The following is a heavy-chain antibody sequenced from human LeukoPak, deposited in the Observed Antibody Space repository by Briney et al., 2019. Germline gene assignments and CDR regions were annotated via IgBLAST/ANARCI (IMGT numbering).Heavy chain of an antibody. Sequence: SETVSLTCTVSGGSISSSSYYWAWIRQPPGKGLEWIGNIYYSGSTYYNPSLTSRVTISVDTSKNQFSLKLSSVTAADTAVYYCARRYYDSSGPYYFGYWGQGPLFPASS. CDR3: ARRYYDSSGPYYFGY. CDR1: GGSISSSSYY. D-gene: IGHD3-22*01. V-gene: IGHV4-39*01. J-gene: IGHJ4*02. CDR2: IYYSGST.